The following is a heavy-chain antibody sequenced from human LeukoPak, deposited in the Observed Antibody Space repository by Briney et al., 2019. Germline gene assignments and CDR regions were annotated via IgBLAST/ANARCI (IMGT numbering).Heavy chain of an antibody. CDR3: ARAGKGRYYFDY. D-gene: IGHD4-23*01. Sequence: ASVKVSCKASGGTFSSYAISWVRQAPGQGLEWMGGIIPIFGTANYAQKFQGRVTITADESTSTAYMELSSLRAEDTAVYYCARAGKGRYYFDYWGQGTLVTVSS. CDR2: IIPIFGTA. CDR1: GGTFSSYA. V-gene: IGHV1-69*13. J-gene: IGHJ4*02.